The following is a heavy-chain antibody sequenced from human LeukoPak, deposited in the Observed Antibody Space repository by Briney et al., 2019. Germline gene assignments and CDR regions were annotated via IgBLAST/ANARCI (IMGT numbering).Heavy chain of an antibody. D-gene: IGHD2-2*01. CDR2: ISSSSTSI. V-gene: IGHV3-21*01. Sequence: GGSLRLSCAASGFTFSSYSMNWVRQAPGKGLEWASSISSSSTSIYYADSVKGRFTISRDNAKNSLYLQVYGLGAEDTAVYYCARDSKLYCSSTSCYMDVWGKGATVTVSS. CDR1: GFTFSSYS. J-gene: IGHJ6*04. CDR3: ARDSKLYCSSTSCYMDV.